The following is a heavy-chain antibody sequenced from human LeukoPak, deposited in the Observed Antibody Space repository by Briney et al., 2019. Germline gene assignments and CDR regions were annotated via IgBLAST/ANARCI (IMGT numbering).Heavy chain of an antibody. Sequence: SETLSLTCAVDSVSLNNYYGSWISQPQGKGLEWIGEIQQSTRSNYNPSLKSRATISADTSKKHLFLKSTSVTAADTAVYYCVRGYSRVLIDYWGQGTLVTVSS. CDR1: SVSLNNYY. CDR2: IQQSTRS. CDR3: VRGYSRVLIDY. D-gene: IGHD6-25*01. J-gene: IGHJ4*02. V-gene: IGHV4-34*01.